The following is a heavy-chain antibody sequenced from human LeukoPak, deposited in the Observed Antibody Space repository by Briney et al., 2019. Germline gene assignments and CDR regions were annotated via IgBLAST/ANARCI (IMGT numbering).Heavy chain of an antibody. J-gene: IGHJ5*02. CDR1: GGSISSYY. V-gene: IGHV4-59*01. Sequence: SETLSLTCTVPGGSISSYYWSWIRQPPGKGLEWIGYIYYSGSTNYNPSLKSRVTISVDTSKNQFSLKLSSVTAADTAVYYCARDYVTGTTRAARWFDPWGQGTLVTVSS. CDR2: IYYSGST. D-gene: IGHD1-20*01. CDR3: ARDYVTGTTRAARWFDP.